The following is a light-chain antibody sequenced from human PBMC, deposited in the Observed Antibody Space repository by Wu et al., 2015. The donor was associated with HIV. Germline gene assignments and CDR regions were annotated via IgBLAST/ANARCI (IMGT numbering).Light chain of an antibody. CDR2: GAS. J-gene: IGKJ1*01. V-gene: IGKV3D-20*02. CDR1: QSVSSSY. CDR3: QRRSNWPPT. Sequence: EIVLTQSPGTLSLSPGERATLSCRAGQSVSSSYLAWYQQKPGQAPRLLIYGASGRATGIPDRFSGSGSGTDFTLTISSLEPEDFAVYYCQRRSNWPPTFGQGTKVEIK.